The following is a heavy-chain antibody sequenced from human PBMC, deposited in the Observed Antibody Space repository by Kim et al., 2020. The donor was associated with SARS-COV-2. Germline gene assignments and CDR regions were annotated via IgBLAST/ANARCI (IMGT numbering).Heavy chain of an antibody. Sequence: ASVKVSCKASGYTFTSYAMHWVRQAPGQRLEWMGWINAGNGNTKYSQKFQGRVTITRDTSASTAYMELSSLRSEDTAVYYCARPYYYDSSGYLPLGYWGQGTLVTVSS. D-gene: IGHD3-22*01. CDR2: INAGNGNT. CDR3: ARPYYYDSSGYLPLGY. V-gene: IGHV1-3*01. CDR1: GYTFTSYA. J-gene: IGHJ4*02.